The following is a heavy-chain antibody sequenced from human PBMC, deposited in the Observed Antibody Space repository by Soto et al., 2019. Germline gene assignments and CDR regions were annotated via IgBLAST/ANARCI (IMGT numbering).Heavy chain of an antibody. V-gene: IGHV3-15*01. CDR2: IKSKTDGGTT. D-gene: IGHD4-17*01. CDR3: TTPQYGDYRYFDY. Sequence: GGSLSLSCAASGFTFSNAWMSWVRQAPGKGLEWVGRIKSKTDGGTTDYAAPVKGRFTISRDDSKNTLYLQMNSLKTEDTAVYYCTTPQYGDYRYFDYWGQGTLVTVSS. J-gene: IGHJ4*02. CDR1: GFTFSNAW.